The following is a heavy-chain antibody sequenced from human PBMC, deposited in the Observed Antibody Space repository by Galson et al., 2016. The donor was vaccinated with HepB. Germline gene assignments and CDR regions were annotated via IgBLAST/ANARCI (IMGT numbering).Heavy chain of an antibody. CDR2: ISGGGGVT. J-gene: IGHJ5*01. D-gene: IGHD3-10*01. Sequence: SLRLSCAASGFTFNNFGMTWVRQAPGKGLEWVSAISGGGGVTYYADPVKGRFTISRDNSKSMLYLQMNSLRVEDTAVYYCARCHSGVSEWVGDCLWFYPWGQGTLVTGSS. V-gene: IGHV3-23*01. CDR1: GFTFNNFG. CDR3: ARCHSGVSEWVGDCLWFYP.